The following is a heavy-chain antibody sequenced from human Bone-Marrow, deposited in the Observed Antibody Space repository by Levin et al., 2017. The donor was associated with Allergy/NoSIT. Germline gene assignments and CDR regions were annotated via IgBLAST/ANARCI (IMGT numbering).Heavy chain of an antibody. CDR2: IIPIFGTA. D-gene: IGHD3-10*01. J-gene: IGHJ4*02. Sequence: WASVKVSCKASGGTFSSYAISWVRQAPGQGLEWMGGIIPIFGTANYAQKFQGRVTITADESTSTAYMELSSLRSEDTAVYYCARDSEALYGSGSYYNYWGQGTLVTVSS. CDR3: ARDSEALYGSGSYYNY. CDR1: GGTFSSYA. V-gene: IGHV1-69*13.